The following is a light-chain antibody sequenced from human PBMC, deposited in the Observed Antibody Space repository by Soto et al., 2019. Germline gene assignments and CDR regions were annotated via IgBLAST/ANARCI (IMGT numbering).Light chain of an antibody. CDR2: GAS. V-gene: IGKV3-20*01. CDR3: QQYSSSPPEFT. CDR1: QSVSSNY. Sequence: EIVLTQSPGTLSVSPGERVTLSCRASQSVSSNYLAWYQQRPGQAPRLLIFGASYRATGIADRFSGSGSGTDFTLTIRRLEPEDFAVYYCQQYSSSPPEFTFGPGTKVDSK. J-gene: IGKJ3*01.